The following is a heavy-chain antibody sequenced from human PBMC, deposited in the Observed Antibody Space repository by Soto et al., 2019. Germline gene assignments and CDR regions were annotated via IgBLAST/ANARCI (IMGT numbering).Heavy chain of an antibody. V-gene: IGHV4-39*01. CDR3: ARHGAHCGGDCPFEY. D-gene: IGHD2-21*02. Sequence: QLQLQESGPGLVKPSETLSITCTVSGGSISSSDYYWGWIRQPPEKGLEWIGNIYYSGSTYYNPSLKSRVTMSVDTSKNQVSLKLSSVTAADTAVYYCARHGAHCGGDCPFEYWGQGTLVSVSS. J-gene: IGHJ4*02. CDR1: GGSISSSDYY. CDR2: IYYSGST.